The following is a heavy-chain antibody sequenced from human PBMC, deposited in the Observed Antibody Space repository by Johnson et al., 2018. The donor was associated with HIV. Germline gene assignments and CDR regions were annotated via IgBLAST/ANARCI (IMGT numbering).Heavy chain of an antibody. CDR1: GFTFSSYA. Sequence: QVQLVESGGGVVQPGRSLRLSCAASGFTFSSYAMHWVRQAPGKGLEWVAVISKDGSNAYYADSVKGRFTISRDNSKNTLFLEMNSLRVEDTAVYYCARDHSGWWAWALDIWGQGTMVTVSS. J-gene: IGHJ3*02. D-gene: IGHD6-19*01. CDR3: ARDHSGWWAWALDI. CDR2: ISKDGSNA. V-gene: IGHV3-30*04.